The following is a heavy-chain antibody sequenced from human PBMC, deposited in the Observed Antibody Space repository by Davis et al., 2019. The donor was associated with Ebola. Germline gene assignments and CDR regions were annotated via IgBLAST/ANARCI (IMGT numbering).Heavy chain of an antibody. D-gene: IGHD3-22*01. V-gene: IGHV3-23*01. Sequence: GGSLRLSCAASGFVFRNYVMSWVRQAPGKGLEWVSTLGTSADTYYADSVKGRFTISRDNSKNTLYLQMNSLRAEDTAVYYCARDSAITYESGGYWGDAFDIWGQGTMVTVSS. CDR1: GFVFRNYV. J-gene: IGHJ3*02. CDR3: ARDSAITYESGGYWGDAFDI. CDR2: LGTSADT.